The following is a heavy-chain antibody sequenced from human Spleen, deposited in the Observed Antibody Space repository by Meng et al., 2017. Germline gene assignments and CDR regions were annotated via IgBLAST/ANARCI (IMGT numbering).Heavy chain of an antibody. J-gene: IGHJ4*02. Sequence: GSLRLSCTVSGGSVSSGSYYWSWIRQPPGKGLEWIGYIYYSGSTNYNPSLKSRITISVDTSKNQFSLKLSTVTAADTAVYDCARDEDISADGKLIGDYWGQGTRVT. CDR1: GGSVSSGSYY. D-gene: IGHD6-13*01. CDR3: ARDEDISADGKLIGDY. CDR2: IYYSGST. V-gene: IGHV4-61*01.